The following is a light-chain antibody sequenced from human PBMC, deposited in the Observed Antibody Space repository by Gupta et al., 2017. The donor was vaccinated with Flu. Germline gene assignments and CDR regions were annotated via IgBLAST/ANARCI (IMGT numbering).Light chain of an antibody. CDR3: GPLESSRSDTYV. CDR2: DNN. J-gene: IGLJ1*01. Sequence: QSVLTQPPSVSAAPGQKVTISCSGSSSNIGNNYVSWYQQLPGTAPKLLIYDNNKRHCGTTAPVSGSKSGTSATLGITVLQPGDEAAYYCGPLESSRSDTYVFGTGTKVTVL. CDR1: SSNIGNNY. V-gene: IGLV1-51*01.